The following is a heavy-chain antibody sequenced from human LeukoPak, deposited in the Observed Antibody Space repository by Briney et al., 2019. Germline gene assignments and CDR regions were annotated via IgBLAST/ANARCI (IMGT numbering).Heavy chain of an antibody. CDR3: ARARGDYYPIEDY. Sequence: GGSLRLSCAASGFTFSSYSMNCVRQAPGKGLEWISSISSGSSTIYYADSVKGRFTISRDNAENSLYLQMNSLRDEDTAVYYCARARGDYYPIEDYWGQGTLVTVSS. CDR1: GFTFSSYS. J-gene: IGHJ4*02. CDR2: ISSGSSTI. V-gene: IGHV3-48*02. D-gene: IGHD4-17*01.